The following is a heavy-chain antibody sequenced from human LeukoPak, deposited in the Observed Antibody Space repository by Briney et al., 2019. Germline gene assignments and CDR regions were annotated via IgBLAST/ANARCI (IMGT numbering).Heavy chain of an antibody. CDR1: GGSFSGYY. CDR3: ARPPSRGYSSSFEY. D-gene: IGHD2-2*03. J-gene: IGHJ4*02. CDR2: INHSGST. Sequence: SETLSLTCAVYGGSFSGYYWSWIRQPPGKGLEWIGEINHSGSTNYNPSLKSRVTISVDTSKNQFSLKLSSVTAADTAMYYCARPPSRGYSSSFEYWGQGTLVTVSS. V-gene: IGHV4-34*01.